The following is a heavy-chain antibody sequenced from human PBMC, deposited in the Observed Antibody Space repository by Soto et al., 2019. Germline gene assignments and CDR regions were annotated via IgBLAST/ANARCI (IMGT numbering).Heavy chain of an antibody. D-gene: IGHD3-10*01. CDR1: GFTFTSSA. J-gene: IGHJ6*02. CDR3: AAEYSHVGDHGFGYFYYFVMDV. V-gene: IGHV1-58*01. Sequence: QMQLVQSGPEVKKPGTSVKVSCKASGFTFTSSAVQWVRQARGQRLEWIGWIVVGTGNTNYAQKFQERVTITRDMSTSTAYMELSSLRSEDTAEYYCAAEYSHVGDHGFGYFYYFVMDVWGQGTTVTVSS. CDR2: IVVGTGNT.